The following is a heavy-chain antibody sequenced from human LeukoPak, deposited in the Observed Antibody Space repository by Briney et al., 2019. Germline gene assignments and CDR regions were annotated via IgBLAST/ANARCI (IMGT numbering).Heavy chain of an antibody. Sequence: PGRSLRLSCAGSGFALIRYGMQWVRQAPGQGLEWVAVVASNGGNKYYADSVKGRYTICAGNSKNTLYLLTRTRPAKYTAVYYCAKGLTTVTSDYWGQGTLVTVSS. CDR2: VASNGGNK. CDR3: AKGLTTVTSDY. V-gene: IGHV3-30*18. D-gene: IGHD4-17*01. J-gene: IGHJ4*02. CDR1: GFALIRYG.